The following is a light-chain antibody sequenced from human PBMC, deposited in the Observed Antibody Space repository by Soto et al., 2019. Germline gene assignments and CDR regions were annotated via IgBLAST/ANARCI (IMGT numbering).Light chain of an antibody. J-gene: IGLJ3*02. V-gene: IGLV1-40*01. CDR2: GNS. CDR3: QSYDSSLSGLWV. CDR1: SSNIGAGYD. Sequence: QSALTQPPSVSGAPGQRVTISCTGSSSNIGAGYDEHWYQQLPGTAPKLLIYGNSNRPSGVPDRFSGSKSGTSASLAITGLQAEDEADYYCQSYDSSLSGLWVFGGGTKLTVL.